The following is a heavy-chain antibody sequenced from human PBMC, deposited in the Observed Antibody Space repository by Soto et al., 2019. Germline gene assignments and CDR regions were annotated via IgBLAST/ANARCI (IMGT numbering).Heavy chain of an antibody. V-gene: IGHV4-59*01. D-gene: IGHD3-16*01. J-gene: IGHJ5*02. CDR2: MYYNGNI. CDR3: ASGGNWFDP. Sequence: PSETLSLPCNVSGGSISNYYWTWVRQPPEKGLEWIGYMYYNGNINYNPSLKSRVTISIDTSKNQFSLTLKSVTAADTAVYYCASGGNWFDPWGRGVRVTVS. CDR1: GGSISNYY.